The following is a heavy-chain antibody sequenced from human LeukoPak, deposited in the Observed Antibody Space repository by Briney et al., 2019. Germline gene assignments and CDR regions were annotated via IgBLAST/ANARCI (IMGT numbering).Heavy chain of an antibody. Sequence: ASETLSLTRTVSGGSISSGGYYWSWIRQHPGKGLEWIGYIYYSGSTYYNPSLKSRVTISVDTSKNQFSLKLSSVTAADTAVYYCARTIFGVVPNWFDPWGQGTLVTVSS. D-gene: IGHD3-3*01. V-gene: IGHV4-31*03. J-gene: IGHJ5*02. CDR2: IYYSGST. CDR3: ARTIFGVVPNWFDP. CDR1: GGSISSGGYY.